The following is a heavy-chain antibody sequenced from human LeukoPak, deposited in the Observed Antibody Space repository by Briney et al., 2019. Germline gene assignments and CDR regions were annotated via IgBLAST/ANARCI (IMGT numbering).Heavy chain of an antibody. CDR1: GFTFTSSA. D-gene: IGHD2-2*01. Sequence: GASVKVSCKATGFTFTSSAMQWVRQARGQRLEWIGWIVVGSGNTNYAQKFQERVTITRDMSTSTAYMELSSLRSEDTAVYYCAAETTSPPPYYYYGMDVWGQGTTVTVSS. J-gene: IGHJ6*02. CDR2: IVVGSGNT. V-gene: IGHV1-58*02. CDR3: AAETTSPPPYYYYGMDV.